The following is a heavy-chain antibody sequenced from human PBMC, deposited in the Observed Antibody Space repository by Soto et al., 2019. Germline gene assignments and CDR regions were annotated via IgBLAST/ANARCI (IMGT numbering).Heavy chain of an antibody. D-gene: IGHD1-7*01. V-gene: IGHV1-69*04. CDR3: ARDRVLATLSWNYSKWYDP. CDR2: IIPILGIA. CDR1: GGTFSSYT. Sequence: SVKVSCKASGGTFSSYTISWVRQAPGQGLEWMGRIIPILGIANYAQKFQGRVTITADKSTSTAYMELSSLRSEDTAVYYCARDRVLATLSWNYSKWYDPWGQGTLVTVSS. J-gene: IGHJ5*02.